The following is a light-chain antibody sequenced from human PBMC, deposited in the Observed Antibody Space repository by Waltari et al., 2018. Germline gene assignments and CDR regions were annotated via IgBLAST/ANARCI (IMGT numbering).Light chain of an antibody. CDR1: SGSVPPNYY. CDR2: STN. V-gene: IGLV8-61*01. J-gene: IGLJ2*01. CDR3: VLYMGSGISQ. Sequence: QTVVTQEPSFSVSPGGTVTLTCGLRSGSVPPNYYPSWYQQPPAQAPRTLIYSTNTRSAGVPDRFSGSILGNKAALTITGAQADDESDYYCVLYMGSGISQFGGGTKLTVL.